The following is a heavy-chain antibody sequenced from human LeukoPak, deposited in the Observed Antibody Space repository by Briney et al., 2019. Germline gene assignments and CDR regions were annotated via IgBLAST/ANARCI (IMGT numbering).Heavy chain of an antibody. J-gene: IGHJ4*02. Sequence: PGGSLRLSCAASGIAFSTYAMSSVRQAPGKGLEWVSVASKSGEITHYADSVKGRFTISRDNSKNTVYLQMNSLRAEDSAVYYCAKDTAQGYTYGTIEQDYWGQGTRVTVSS. CDR1: GIAFSTYA. CDR2: ASKSGEIT. D-gene: IGHD5-18*01. V-gene: IGHV3-23*01. CDR3: AKDTAQGYTYGTIEQDY.